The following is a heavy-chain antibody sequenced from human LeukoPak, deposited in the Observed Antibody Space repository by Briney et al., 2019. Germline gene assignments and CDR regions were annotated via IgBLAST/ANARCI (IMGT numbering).Heavy chain of an antibody. J-gene: IGHJ3*02. CDR3: ATSSSFSSYYYDSSGYLGGGAFDI. CDR2: MNPNSGNT. CDR1: GYTFTSYD. V-gene: IGHV1-8*01. D-gene: IGHD3-22*01. Sequence: ASVKVSCKASGYTFTSYDINWVRQATGQGLEWMGWMNPNSGNTIYAQKFQGRVTMTEDTSTDTAYMELSSLRSEDTAVYYCATSSSFSSYYYDSSGYLGGGAFDIWGQGTMVTVSS.